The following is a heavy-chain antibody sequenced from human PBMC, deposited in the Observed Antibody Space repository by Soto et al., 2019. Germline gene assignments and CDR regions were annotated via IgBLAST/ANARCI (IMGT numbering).Heavy chain of an antibody. CDR1: GFTFSSYW. J-gene: IGHJ3*02. V-gene: IGHV3-7*01. CDR3: AREYYGDYGDAFDI. Sequence: GGSLRLSSAASGFTFSSYWMSWVRQAPGKGLEWVANIKQDGSEKYYVDSVKGRFTISRDNAKNSLYLQMNSLRAEDTAVYYCAREYYGDYGDAFDIWGQGTMVTVSS. D-gene: IGHD4-17*01. CDR2: IKQDGSEK.